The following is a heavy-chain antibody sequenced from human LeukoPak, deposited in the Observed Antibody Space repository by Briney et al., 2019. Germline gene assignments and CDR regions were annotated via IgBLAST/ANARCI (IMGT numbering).Heavy chain of an antibody. D-gene: IGHD1-26*01. CDR3: NGHYYGYFDY. CDR2: ISYDGSNK. Sequence: SGGSLRLSCAASGFTFSSYAMHWVRQAPGKGLEWVAVISYDGSNKYYADSVKGRFTISRDNSKNTLYLQMNSLRAEDTAVYYCNGHYYGYFDYWGQGTLVTVSS. CDR1: GFTFSSYA. J-gene: IGHJ4*02. V-gene: IGHV3-30*04.